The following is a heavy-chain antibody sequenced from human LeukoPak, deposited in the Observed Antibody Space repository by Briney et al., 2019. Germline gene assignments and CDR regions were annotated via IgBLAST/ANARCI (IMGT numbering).Heavy chain of an antibody. J-gene: IGHJ5*02. CDR1: GGSISSYY. D-gene: IGHD2-2*01. CDR3: ARDYCSSTSCYEWFDP. Sequence: PSETLSLTCTVSGGSISSYYWSWIRQPAGKGLEWIGRIYTSWSTNYNPSLKSRVTISVDKSKNQFSLKLSSVTAADRAVHYCARDYCSSTSCYEWFDPWGQGTLVSVSS. V-gene: IGHV4-4*07. CDR2: IYTSWST.